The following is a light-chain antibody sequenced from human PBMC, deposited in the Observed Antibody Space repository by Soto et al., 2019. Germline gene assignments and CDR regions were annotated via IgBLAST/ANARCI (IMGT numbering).Light chain of an antibody. CDR1: QTISSW. Sequence: DIQMTQSPSTLSGSVGDRVTITCRASQTISSWLAWYQQKPGKAPKLLIYKASNLKSGVPSRFSGSGSGTEFTLTSSSLQPDDFATYDCQHYNSYSAAFGQGTKVELK. CDR3: QHYNSYSAA. CDR2: KAS. J-gene: IGKJ1*01. V-gene: IGKV1-5*03.